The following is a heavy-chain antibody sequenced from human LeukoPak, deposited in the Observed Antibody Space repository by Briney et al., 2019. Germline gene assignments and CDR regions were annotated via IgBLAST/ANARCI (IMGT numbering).Heavy chain of an antibody. CDR2: ISSSSSYI. Sequence: PGGSLRLSCAASGFTFSSYSMNWVRQAPGKGLEWVSSISSSSSYIYYADSVKGRFTISRDNAKNSLYLQMNSLRAEDTALYHCARVGGSDYYDSSGFVGAFDIWGQGTMVTVSS. V-gene: IGHV3-21*04. D-gene: IGHD3-22*01. J-gene: IGHJ3*02. CDR1: GFTFSSYS. CDR3: ARVGGSDYYDSSGFVGAFDI.